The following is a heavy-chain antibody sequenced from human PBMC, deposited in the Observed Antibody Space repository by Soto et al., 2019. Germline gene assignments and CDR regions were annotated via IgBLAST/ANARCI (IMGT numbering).Heavy chain of an antibody. CDR1: GGSVRSGSYY. V-gene: IGHV4-61*01. CDR3: ARDGPEGFYDSSGYPAFDI. CDR2: IYYSGST. D-gene: IGHD3-22*01. Sequence: SETLSLTCTVSGGSVRSGSYYWSWIRQPPGKGLEWIGYIYYSGSTNYNPSLKSRVTISVDTSKNQFSLKLSSVTAADTAVYYCARDGPEGFYDSSGYPAFDIWGQGTMVTVSS. J-gene: IGHJ3*02.